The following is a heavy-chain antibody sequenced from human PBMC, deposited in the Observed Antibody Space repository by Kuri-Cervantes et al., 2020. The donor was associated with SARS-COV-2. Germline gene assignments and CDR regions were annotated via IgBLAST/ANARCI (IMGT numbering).Heavy chain of an antibody. CDR3: ARDNVLYSGSGFDL. D-gene: IGHD1-26*01. CDR2: FYHSGIT. J-gene: IGHJ4*02. CDR1: GGSISSFY. V-gene: IGHV4-59*01. Sequence: ESLKISCTVSGGSISSFYWSWIRQPPGKGLEWVGYFYHSGITNYDPSLKSRVTISGDTSKNLLSLKLTSVTAADTAVYYCARDNVLYSGSGFDLWGQGTLVTVSS.